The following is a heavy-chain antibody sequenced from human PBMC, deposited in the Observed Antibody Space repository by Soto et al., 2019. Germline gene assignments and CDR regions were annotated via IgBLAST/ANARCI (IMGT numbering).Heavy chain of an antibody. J-gene: IGHJ6*02. D-gene: IGHD5-12*01. CDR3: ATTIGYSYYYYGMDV. Sequence: QVQLVQSGAEVTKPGASVKVSCKASGYTLTSYGISWVRQAPGQGLEWMGWISAYNGDTNYAQSLQGRGTMTTDTSTTTAYMELRSLRSDDTAVYYCATTIGYSYYYYGMDVWGQGTTVTVSS. CDR2: ISAYNGDT. V-gene: IGHV1-18*01. CDR1: GYTLTSYG.